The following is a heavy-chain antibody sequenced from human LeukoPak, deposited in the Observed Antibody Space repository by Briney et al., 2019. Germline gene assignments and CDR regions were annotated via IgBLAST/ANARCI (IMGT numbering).Heavy chain of an antibody. CDR2: IGSSSSYI. CDR3: ARDSSEQQLPEEHWFDP. Sequence: PGGSLRLSCAASGFTSSTYPMNWVRQAPGKGLEWVSSIGSSSSYIYYADSVKGRFTISRDNAKNSLYLQMNSLRAEDTAVYYCARDSSEQQLPEEHWFDPWGQGTLVTVSS. V-gene: IGHV3-21*01. J-gene: IGHJ5*02. D-gene: IGHD6-13*01. CDR1: GFTSSTYP.